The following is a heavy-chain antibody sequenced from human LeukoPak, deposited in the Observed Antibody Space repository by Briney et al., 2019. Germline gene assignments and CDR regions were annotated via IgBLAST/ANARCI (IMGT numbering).Heavy chain of an antibody. Sequence: PGGSLRLSCTASGFTFSGYSMNWIRQAPGKGLEWVSSFGTRSTSIYHAGSVKDRFAISRDNAKNLLYLQMNSLRAEDTALYYCAREVSEGFDFWGQGTLVTVSS. D-gene: IGHD3-22*01. V-gene: IGHV3-21*01. CDR2: FGTRSTSI. CDR1: GFTFSGYS. J-gene: IGHJ4*02. CDR3: AREVSEGFDF.